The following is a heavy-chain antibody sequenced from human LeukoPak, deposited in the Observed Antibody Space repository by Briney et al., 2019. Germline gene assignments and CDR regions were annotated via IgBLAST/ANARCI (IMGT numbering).Heavy chain of an antibody. CDR2: INHSGST. CDR3: ARASTIAALSF. CDR1: GVSFSGYY. Sequence: SETLSLTCAVYGVSFSGYYWTWIRQPPGKGLEWIGEINHSGSTNYNPSLKSRVTISVDTSKNQFSLNLTSVPAADTAVYYCARASTIAALSFRGQGTLVTVSS. V-gene: IGHV4-34*01. J-gene: IGHJ4*02. D-gene: IGHD6-6*01.